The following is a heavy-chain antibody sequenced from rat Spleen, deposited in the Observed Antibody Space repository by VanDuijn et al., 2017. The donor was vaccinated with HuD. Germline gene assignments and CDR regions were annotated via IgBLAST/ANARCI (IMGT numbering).Heavy chain of an antibody. CDR3: ARHYGGYSEYVMDA. Sequence: EVQLVESGGGLVQPGRSMKLSCVASGFTFNNYWMTWIRQAPGKGLEWVASITNTGGSTYYPDSVKGRFTISRDNAKSTLYLQMSKLGSEDTATYYCARHYGGYSEYVMDAWGQGASVTVSS. J-gene: IGHJ4*01. V-gene: IGHV5-31*01. CDR2: ITNTGGST. D-gene: IGHD1-11*01. CDR1: GFTFNNYW.